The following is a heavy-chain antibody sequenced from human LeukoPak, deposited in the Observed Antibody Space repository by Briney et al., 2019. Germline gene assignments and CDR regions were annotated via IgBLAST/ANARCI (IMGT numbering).Heavy chain of an antibody. CDR2: ISSGSSTT. V-gene: IGHV3-48*02. CDR3: ARGRGLTLSYHYFDY. J-gene: IGHJ4*02. Sequence: PGGSLRLSCTASGFTFGDYAMSWVRQAPGRGLEWVSYISSGSSTTYYADSVKGRFTISRDNAKNSLYLQLNSLRDEDTAVYYCARGRGLTLSYHYFDYWGQGTLVTVSS. D-gene: IGHD3-10*01. CDR1: GFTFGDYA.